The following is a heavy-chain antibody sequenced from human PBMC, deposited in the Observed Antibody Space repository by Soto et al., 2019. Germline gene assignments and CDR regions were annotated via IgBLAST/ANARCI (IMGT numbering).Heavy chain of an antibody. CDR2: TYYRSKWYN. V-gene: IGHV6-1*01. Sequence: SQTLSLTCAISGDSVSSDSAAWNWIRQSPSRGLEWLGRTYYRSKWYNDYAVSVKSRITINPDTSKNQFSLQLNSVTPEDTAVYYCARDEGGRCYGCNWFDPWGQRTLVTVSS. J-gene: IGHJ5*02. CDR1: GDSVSSDSAA. CDR3: ARDEGGRCYGCNWFDP. D-gene: IGHD2-15*01.